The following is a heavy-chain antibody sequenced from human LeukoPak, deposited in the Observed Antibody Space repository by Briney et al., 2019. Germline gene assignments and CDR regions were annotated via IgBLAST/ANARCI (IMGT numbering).Heavy chain of an antibody. J-gene: IGHJ4*02. Sequence: GRSLRLSCAASGFTFSSYGMHWVRQAPGKGLEWVAVISYDGSNKYYADSVKGRFTISRDNSKNTLYLQMNSLRAEDTAVYYCAKSYSSSWYIRGCIDYWGQGTLVTVSS. CDR3: AKSYSSSWYIRGCIDY. D-gene: IGHD6-13*01. CDR2: ISYDGSNK. CDR1: GFTFSSYG. V-gene: IGHV3-30*18.